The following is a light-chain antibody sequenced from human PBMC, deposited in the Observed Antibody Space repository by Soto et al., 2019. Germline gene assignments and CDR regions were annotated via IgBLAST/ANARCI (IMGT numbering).Light chain of an antibody. J-gene: IGLJ2*01. CDR2: NNN. V-gene: IGLV1-44*01. Sequence: QSVLTQPPSASGTPGQRVTISCSGSSSNIGSNIVNWYQQLPRTAPKLLIYNNNQRPSVVPDRFSGSRSGTSASLAISGLQSEDEADYYCAAWDDSLNGAIFGGGTKLTVL. CDR1: SSNIGSNI. CDR3: AAWDDSLNGAI.